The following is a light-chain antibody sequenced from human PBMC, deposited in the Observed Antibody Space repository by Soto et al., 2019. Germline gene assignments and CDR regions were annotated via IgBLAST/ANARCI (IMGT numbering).Light chain of an antibody. V-gene: IGLV4-69*01. CDR2: VNSDGSH. CDR1: SGHSSSA. Sequence: QPVLTQSPSASAPLGASVKLTCTLSSGHSSSAIAWHQQQPEKGPRYLMKVNSDGSHKKGDGIPDRFSGSSSGAERYLTVSGLQSEDGGDYYCQTWGAGIQWVFGGGTKLTVL. CDR3: QTWGAGIQWV. J-gene: IGLJ3*02.